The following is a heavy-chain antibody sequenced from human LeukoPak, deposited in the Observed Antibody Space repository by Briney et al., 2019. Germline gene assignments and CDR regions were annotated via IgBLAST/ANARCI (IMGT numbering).Heavy chain of an antibody. CDR2: INPGDSHT. V-gene: IGHV5-51*01. CDR1: GYSFTSYW. CDR3: ARHVWSPLGQAAAEFDY. D-gene: IGHD6-13*01. Sequence: GESLKISCKGSGYSFTSYWIGWVRQMPGKGLEWMGIINPGDSHTRYSPSFQGQVTISADKSISTAYLQWSSLKASDTAMYYCARHVWSPLGQAAAEFDYWGQGTLVTVSS. J-gene: IGHJ4*02.